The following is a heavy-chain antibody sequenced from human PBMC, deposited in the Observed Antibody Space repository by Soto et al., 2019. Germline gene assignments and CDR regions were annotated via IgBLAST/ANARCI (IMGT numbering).Heavy chain of an antibody. Sequence: SETLSLTCAVYGGSFSGYYWSWIRQPPGKGLEWIGEINDSGSTNYNPSLKSRVTISVDTSKNQFSLKLSSVTAADTVVYYCARGRGYSYGSSRWFDPRGQGTLVTVSS. CDR1: GGSFSGYY. D-gene: IGHD5-18*01. V-gene: IGHV4-34*01. CDR2: INDSGST. CDR3: ARGRGYSYGSSRWFDP. J-gene: IGHJ5*02.